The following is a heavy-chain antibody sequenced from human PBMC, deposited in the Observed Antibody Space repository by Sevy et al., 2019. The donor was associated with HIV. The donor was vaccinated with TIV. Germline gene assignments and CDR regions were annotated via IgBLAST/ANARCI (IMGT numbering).Heavy chain of an antibody. CDR3: ARDSDSGLDY. D-gene: IGHD4-17*01. V-gene: IGHV4-59*01. Sequence: SETLSLTCTVSGGSLNSYYWSWIRQPPGKGLEWIGYLFYTDSTNYNPSLKSRVTISVDRSKNQFSLELRSVTAADTALYYCARDSDSGLDYWGQGTLVTVSS. J-gene: IGHJ4*02. CDR2: LFYTDST. CDR1: GGSLNSYY.